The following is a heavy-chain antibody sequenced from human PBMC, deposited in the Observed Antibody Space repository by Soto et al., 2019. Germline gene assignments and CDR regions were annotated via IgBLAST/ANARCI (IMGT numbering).Heavy chain of an antibody. CDR1: GFTFSSDG. CDR3: AKLLGRGELLADEY. D-gene: IGHD1-26*01. CDR2: ISYDGSNK. J-gene: IGHJ4*02. Sequence: QVQMVESGGGVVQPGRSLRLSCAASGFTFSSDGMHWVRQAPGKGLEWVAVISYDGSNKYYADSVKGRFTISRDNSKNTLYLQMNSRRAEDTAVYYCAKLLGRGELLADEYWGQGTLVTVSS. V-gene: IGHV3-30*18.